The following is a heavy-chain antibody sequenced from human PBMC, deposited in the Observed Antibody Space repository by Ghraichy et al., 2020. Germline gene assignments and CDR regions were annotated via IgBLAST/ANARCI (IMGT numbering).Heavy chain of an antibody. J-gene: IGHJ4*02. D-gene: IGHD5-24*01. CDR1: GFTFSDYY. Sequence: GGSLRLSCAASGFTFSDYYMSWIRQAPGKGLEWVSYISSSSTYTNYADSVKGRFTISRDNAKNSLYLQMNSLRAEDTAVYYCASGTLGDGYNAYWGQGTLVTVSS. CDR3: ASGTLGDGYNAY. CDR2: ISSSSTYT. V-gene: IGHV3-11*03.